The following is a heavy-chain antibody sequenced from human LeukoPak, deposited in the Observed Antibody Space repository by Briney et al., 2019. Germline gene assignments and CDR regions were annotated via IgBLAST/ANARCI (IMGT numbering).Heavy chain of an antibody. CDR3: ARASLRYYDILWYFDY. D-gene: IGHD3-9*01. CDR1: GGTFSSYA. Sequence: GSSVKVSCKASGGTFSSYAISWVRQAPGQGLEWMGGIIPIFGTANCAQKFQGRVTITADESTITAYMELSSLRSEDTAVYYCARASLRYYDILWYFDYWGQGTLVTVSS. V-gene: IGHV1-69*01. CDR2: IIPIFGTA. J-gene: IGHJ4*02.